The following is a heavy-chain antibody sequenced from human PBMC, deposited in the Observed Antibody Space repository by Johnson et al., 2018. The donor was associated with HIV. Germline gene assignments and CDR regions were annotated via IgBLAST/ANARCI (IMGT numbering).Heavy chain of an antibody. Sequence: QVQLVESGGGVVQPGGSLRFSCVASGFTFISYGMHWVRQAPGKGLEGVAVIWYDGSNKYYADSVNGRFTISSDNSKNPLYLKRNSLRHEDTAVYYCAGPLVVITPAGAFDIWGQGTLVTVSS. V-gene: IGHV3-33*01. CDR1: GFTFISYG. CDR2: IWYDGSNK. CDR3: AGPLVVITPAGAFDI. D-gene: IGHD3-22*01. J-gene: IGHJ3*02.